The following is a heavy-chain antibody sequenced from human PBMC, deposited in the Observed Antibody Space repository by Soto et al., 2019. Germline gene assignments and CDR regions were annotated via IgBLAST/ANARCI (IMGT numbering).Heavy chain of an antibody. D-gene: IGHD3-22*01. V-gene: IGHV3-9*01. CDR1: GVTLDGCA. CDR2: ISWNSGSI. Sequence: SRRRSCSASGVTLDGCAMLWFRQAPVKGLEWVPGISWNSGSIGYAESVKGRFTISRDNGKNSLYLQINSLRAEATAFYYCAKDIGHYYDSSGSRYWGQGTLVTTSS. J-gene: IGHJ4*02. CDR3: AKDIGHYYDSSGSRY.